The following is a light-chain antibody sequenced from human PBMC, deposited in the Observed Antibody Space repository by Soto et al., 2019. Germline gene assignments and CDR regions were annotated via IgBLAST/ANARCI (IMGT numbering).Light chain of an antibody. CDR3: QQYGSSPPLT. V-gene: IGKV3-20*01. CDR2: GAS. Sequence: EIVLTQSPGTLSLSPGERATLSCRASQTVSSSYLAWYQQKPGQDPRLLIYGASIRATGIPDRFSGSGSGTDFTLTISRLEPEDFAVYYCQQYGSSPPLTFGGGTQVEIK. J-gene: IGKJ4*01. CDR1: QTVSSSY.